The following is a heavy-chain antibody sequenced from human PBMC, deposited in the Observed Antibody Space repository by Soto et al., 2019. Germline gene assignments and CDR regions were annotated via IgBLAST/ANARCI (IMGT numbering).Heavy chain of an antibody. D-gene: IGHD3-10*01. V-gene: IGHV4-4*02. CDR3: ARRRYYGSGGGAFDI. J-gene: IGHJ3*02. CDR2: IYHSGST. CDR1: GGSISSSNW. Sequence: SETLSLTCAVSGGSISSSNWWSWVRQPPGKGLEWIGEIYHSGSTNYNPSLKSRVTISVDKSKNQFSLKLSSVTAADTAVYYCARRRYYGSGGGAFDIWGQGTMVTVSS.